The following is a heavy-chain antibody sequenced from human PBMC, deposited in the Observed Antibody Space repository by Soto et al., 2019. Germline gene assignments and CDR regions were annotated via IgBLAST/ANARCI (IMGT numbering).Heavy chain of an antibody. Sequence: QVHLQQSGPGLVNPSETLSLTCTVSGGSMSSYYWTWIRQPAGKGLECIGRVYSSGGTHYNPSLKSRVTISLDTSKNQFSLRLLSVTDADTAVYYCARGQRFSDRFDPWGQGTLVTVSS. V-gene: IGHV4-4*07. CDR3: ARGQRFSDRFDP. J-gene: IGHJ5*02. CDR1: GGSMSSYY. D-gene: IGHD3-3*01. CDR2: VYSSGGT.